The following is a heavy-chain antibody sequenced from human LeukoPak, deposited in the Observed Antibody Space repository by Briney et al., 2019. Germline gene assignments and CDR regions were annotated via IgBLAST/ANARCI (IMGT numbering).Heavy chain of an antibody. CDR2: ISSSGSTI. Sequence: PGGSLRLSCAASGFTFSDYYMSWIRQAPGEGLEWVSYISSSGSTIYYADSVKGRFTISRDNAKNSLYLQMNSLRAEDTAVYYCAARRVVVRGVIIRYYFDYWGQGTLVTVSS. J-gene: IGHJ4*02. CDR1: GFTFSDYY. V-gene: IGHV3-11*01. D-gene: IGHD3-10*01. CDR3: AARRVVVRGVIIRYYFDY.